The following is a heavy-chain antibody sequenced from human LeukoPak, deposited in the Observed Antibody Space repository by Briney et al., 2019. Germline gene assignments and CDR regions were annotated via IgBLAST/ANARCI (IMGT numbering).Heavy chain of an antibody. J-gene: IGHJ4*02. V-gene: IGHV1-2*02. CDR3: AREEWELLTMDWSERYYFDY. CDR2: INPNSGGT. Sequence: GASVKVSCKASGYTFTGYYMHWVRQAPGQGLEWMGWINPNSGGTNYAQKFQGRVTMTRDTSISTAYMELCRLRSDDTAVYYCAREEWELLTMDWSERYYFDYWGQGTLVTVSS. CDR1: GYTFTGYY. D-gene: IGHD1-26*01.